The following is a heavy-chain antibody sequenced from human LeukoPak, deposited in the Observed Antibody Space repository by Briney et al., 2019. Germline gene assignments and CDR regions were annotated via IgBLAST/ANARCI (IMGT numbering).Heavy chain of an antibody. CDR1: GFTFSSYG. Sequence: GGSLRLSCAASGFTFSSYGMHWVRQAPGKGLEWVAVISYDGSNKYYADSVKGRFTISRDNSKNTLYLQMNSLRAEDTAVYYCAKDLSGSQEGWGQGTLVTVSS. D-gene: IGHD1-26*01. V-gene: IGHV3-30*18. J-gene: IGHJ4*02. CDR2: ISYDGSNK. CDR3: AKDLSGSQEG.